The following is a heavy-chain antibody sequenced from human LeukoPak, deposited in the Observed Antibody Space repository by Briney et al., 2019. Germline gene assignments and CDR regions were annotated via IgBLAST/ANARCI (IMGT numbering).Heavy chain of an antibody. Sequence: GGSLRLSCAASGFTFSTYAMSWVRQAPGKGLEWVSAISGSGGSTYYADSVKGRFTISRDNSKNTLYLQMNSLRAEDTAVYYCAKEKNPENYDILTSGEFDYWGQGTLVTVSS. V-gene: IGHV3-23*01. CDR1: GFTFSTYA. CDR2: ISGSGGST. D-gene: IGHD3-9*01. CDR3: AKEKNPENYDILTSGEFDY. J-gene: IGHJ4*02.